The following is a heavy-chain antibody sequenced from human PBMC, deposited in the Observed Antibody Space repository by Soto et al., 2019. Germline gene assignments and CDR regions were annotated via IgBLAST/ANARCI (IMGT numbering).Heavy chain of an antibody. CDR1: GLTVSNTY. Sequence: GGSLRLSCAASGLTVSNTYMSWVRQAPGKGLEWVSVIYSGGSTYYADSVKGRFIISRDNSKNTLYLQMNSLRAEDTAVYYCARDDGAYWGQGTLVTVSS. V-gene: IGHV3-53*01. D-gene: IGHD3-10*01. CDR3: ARDDGAY. CDR2: IYSGGST. J-gene: IGHJ4*02.